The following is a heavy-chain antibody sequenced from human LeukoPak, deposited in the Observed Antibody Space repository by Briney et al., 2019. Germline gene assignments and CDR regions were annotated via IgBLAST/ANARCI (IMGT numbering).Heavy chain of an antibody. D-gene: IGHD3-10*01. Sequence: GASVKVSCKASGYTFTGYYMHWVRQAPGQGLEWMGWINPNSGGTNYAQKFQGRVTMTTDTSTSTAYMELRSLRSDDTAVYYCARLSRGGDYWGQGTLVTVSS. CDR2: INPNSGGT. V-gene: IGHV1-2*02. CDR1: GYTFTGYY. CDR3: ARLSRGGDY. J-gene: IGHJ4*02.